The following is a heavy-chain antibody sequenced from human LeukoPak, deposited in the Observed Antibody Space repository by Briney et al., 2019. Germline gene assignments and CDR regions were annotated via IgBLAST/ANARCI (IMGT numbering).Heavy chain of an antibody. CDR3: ARDRSVKYYFDY. CDR1: GYTFTGYF. Sequence: ASVKVSCKASGYTFTGYFMHWVRQAPGQGLEWMGWINPKSGGTNYAQKFQGRVTMTRDTSISTAYMELSRLRSDDTAVYYCARDRSVKYYFDYWGQGTLVTVSS. V-gene: IGHV1-2*02. D-gene: IGHD5/OR15-5a*01. CDR2: INPKSGGT. J-gene: IGHJ4*02.